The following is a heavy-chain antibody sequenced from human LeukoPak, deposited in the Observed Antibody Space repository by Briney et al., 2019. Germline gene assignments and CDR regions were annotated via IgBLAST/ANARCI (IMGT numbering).Heavy chain of an antibody. CDR1: GFTFSDHY. CDR2: ISSSASTI. J-gene: IGHJ5*02. CDR3: ARDLSSNWYNWFDP. Sequence: PGGSLRLSCAASGFTFSDHYMTWIRQAPGKGLECISYISSSASTIYYADSVKGRFTISRDNAKNSLYLQMNSLGAEDTAVYYCARDLSSNWYNWFDPWGQGTLVTVSS. D-gene: IGHD4-11*01. V-gene: IGHV3-11*04.